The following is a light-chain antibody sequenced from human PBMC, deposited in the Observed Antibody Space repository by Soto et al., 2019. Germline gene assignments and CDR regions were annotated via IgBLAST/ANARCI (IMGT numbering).Light chain of an antibody. CDR2: EVS. CDR1: SSDVGGYNY. V-gene: IGLV2-14*01. Sequence: QSVLTQPASVSGSPGQSITISCTGTSSDVGGYNYVSWYQQHPGKAPKFMIYEVSNRPSGVSNRFSGSKSGNTASLTISGLQAEEEADYYCSSYTSSSTLVVFGGGTKLTVL. CDR3: SSYTSSSTLVV. J-gene: IGLJ2*01.